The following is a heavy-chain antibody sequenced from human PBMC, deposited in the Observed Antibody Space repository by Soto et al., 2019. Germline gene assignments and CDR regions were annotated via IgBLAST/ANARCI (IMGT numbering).Heavy chain of an antibody. Sequence: EVQLLESGGGLVQPGGSLRLSYTASGFTFSDHAMTWVRQAPGKGLEWLSGISGGGTGAYYADSVKGRFTVSRDNSNNTVFLRMDSLRVEDTAVYYCAIDLWWHTHWGQGTLVTVSS. J-gene: IGHJ4*02. D-gene: IGHD2-15*01. CDR2: ISGGGTGA. CDR3: AIDLWWHTH. V-gene: IGHV3-23*01. CDR1: GFTFSDHA.